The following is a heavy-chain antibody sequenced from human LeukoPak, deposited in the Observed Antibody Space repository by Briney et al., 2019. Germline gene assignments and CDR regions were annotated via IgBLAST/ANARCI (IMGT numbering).Heavy chain of an antibody. J-gene: IGHJ6*02. Sequence: HPGGSLRLSCAAPGITFSSFGMHWLRQAPGKGLEWVAFIWYDGSNKYYADSVKGRFTISRDNSKNTLYLQMNSLRAEDTAVYYCARNKWELLYYYGMDVWGQGTTVTVSS. CDR3: ARNKWELLYYYGMDV. CDR2: IWYDGSNK. D-gene: IGHD1-26*01. CDR1: GITFSSFG. V-gene: IGHV3-33*01.